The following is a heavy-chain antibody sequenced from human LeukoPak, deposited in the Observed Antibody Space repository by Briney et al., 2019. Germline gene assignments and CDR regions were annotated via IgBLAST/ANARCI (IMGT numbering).Heavy chain of an antibody. Sequence: SETLSLTCAVSGGSISSGGYSWSWIRQPPGKGLEWIGSIYYSGSTYYNPSLKSRVTISVDTSKNQFSLKLSSVTAADTAVYYCAGCIAVADYFDYWGQGTLVTVSS. CDR1: GGSISSGGYS. V-gene: IGHV4-30-2*03. CDR3: AGCIAVADYFDY. CDR2: IYYSGST. J-gene: IGHJ4*02. D-gene: IGHD6-19*01.